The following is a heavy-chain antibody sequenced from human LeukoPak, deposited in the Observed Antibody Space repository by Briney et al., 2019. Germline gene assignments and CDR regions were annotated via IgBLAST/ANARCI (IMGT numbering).Heavy chain of an antibody. CDR2: ISYDGSNK. J-gene: IGHJ2*01. CDR1: GFTFSSYA. V-gene: IGHV3-30-3*01. D-gene: IGHD3-9*01. Sequence: GGSLRLSCAASGFTFSSYAMHWVRQAPGKGLEWVAVISYDGSNKYYADSVKGRFTISRDNSKNTLYLQMNSLRAEDTAVYYCARDGAILTGYYLYWYFDLWGRGTLVTVSS. CDR3: ARDGAILTGYYLYWYFDL.